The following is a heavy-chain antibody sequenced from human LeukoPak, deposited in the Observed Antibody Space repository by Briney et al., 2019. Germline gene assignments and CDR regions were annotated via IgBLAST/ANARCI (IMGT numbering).Heavy chain of an antibody. V-gene: IGHV4-34*01. CDR1: GGSFSGYY. D-gene: IGHD3-16*01. Sequence: PSETLSLTCAVYGGSFSGYYWSWIRQPPGKGLEWIGEINHSGSTYYNPSLKSRVTISVDTSKNQFSLKLSSVTAADTAVYYCARLGLDGYFDYWGQGALVTVSS. J-gene: IGHJ4*02. CDR3: ARLGLDGYFDY. CDR2: INHSGST.